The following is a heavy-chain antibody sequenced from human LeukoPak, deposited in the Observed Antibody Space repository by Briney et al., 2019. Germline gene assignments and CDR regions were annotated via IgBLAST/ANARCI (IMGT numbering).Heavy chain of an antibody. Sequence: PGRSLRLSCAASGFTFDDYAMHWVRQAPGKGLVWVSGISWNSGSIGYADSVKGRFTISRDNAKNSLYLQMNSLRAEDTALYYCARDSSGYSHGLGYWGQGTLVTVSS. J-gene: IGHJ4*02. V-gene: IGHV3-9*01. CDR2: ISWNSGSI. CDR1: GFTFDDYA. D-gene: IGHD3-22*01. CDR3: ARDSSGYSHGLGY.